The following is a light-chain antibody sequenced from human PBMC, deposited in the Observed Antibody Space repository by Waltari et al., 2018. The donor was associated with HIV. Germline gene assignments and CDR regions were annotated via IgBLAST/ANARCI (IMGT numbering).Light chain of an antibody. CDR2: SNN. J-gene: IGLJ1*01. CDR3: AAWDDSLNVYV. Sequence: QSVLTQPPSASGTPGQRVTISCSGSSSNIGSTTVNWYQQLPGTAPKLLIYSNNQRPSGVPDRFSGSKSGTSASLAISGLQSEDEADYYCAAWDDSLNVYVFGTGTKVTVL. V-gene: IGLV1-44*01. CDR1: SSNIGSTT.